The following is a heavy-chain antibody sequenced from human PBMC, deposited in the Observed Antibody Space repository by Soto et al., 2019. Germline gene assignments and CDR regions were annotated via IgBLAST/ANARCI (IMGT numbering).Heavy chain of an antibody. CDR3: TSSLLTPFDY. V-gene: IGHV3-7*05. CDR1: EFSFSDYW. D-gene: IGHD7-27*01. J-gene: IGHJ4*02. Sequence: PGGSLRLSCAASEFSFSDYWMAWVRQAPGKGLEWVANLDQGGGEKHYVDSVKGRFTISRDNAKNSLYLQMNSLRAEDTAVYYCTSSLLTPFDYWGQGTLVTVSS. CDR2: LDQGGGEK.